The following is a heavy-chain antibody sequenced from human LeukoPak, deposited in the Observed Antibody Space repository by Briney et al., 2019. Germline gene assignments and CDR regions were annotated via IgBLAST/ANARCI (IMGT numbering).Heavy chain of an antibody. V-gene: IGHV3-23*01. D-gene: IGHD6-19*01. CDR2: LSGRGGST. J-gene: IGHJ4*02. CDR3: AKDRGSGWPQFDY. CDR1: GFSFCSYA. Sequence: GGSLRLSCAASGFSFCSYAMSWVRQAPGKGLEWVSALSGRGGSTYYADSVKGRFTISRDNSKNTLYLQMNSLRAEDTAVYYCAKDRGSGWPQFDYWGQGTLVTVSS.